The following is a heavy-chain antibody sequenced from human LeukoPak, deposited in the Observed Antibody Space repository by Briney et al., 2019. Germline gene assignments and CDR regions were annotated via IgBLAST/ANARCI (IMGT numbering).Heavy chain of an antibody. J-gene: IGHJ4*02. D-gene: IGHD2-15*01. V-gene: IGHV3-11*04. Sequence: GGSLRLSCAASGFTFSDYYMSWIRQAPGKGLEWVSYISSSGSTIYYADSVKGRFTISRDNSKNTLYLQMNSLRAEDTAVYYCAKDGFGRDIVVVVAAISYFDYWGQGTLVTVSS. CDR3: AKDGFGRDIVVVVAAISYFDY. CDR2: ISSSGSTI. CDR1: GFTFSDYY.